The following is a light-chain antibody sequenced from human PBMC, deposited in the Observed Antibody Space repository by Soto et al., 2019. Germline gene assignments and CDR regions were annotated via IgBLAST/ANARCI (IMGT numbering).Light chain of an antibody. J-gene: IGLJ2*01. CDR2: EGD. V-gene: IGLV2-23*01. CDR1: SSDVGGYNY. CDR3: CSYAGSSILV. Sequence: QSVLTQPASVSGSPGQSITISCTGTSSDVGGYNYVSWYQQHPGKAPKLMIYEGDKRPSGVSNRFSGSKSGNTASLTISGLQAEDEAEYYCCSYAGSSILVFGGGTKLTVL.